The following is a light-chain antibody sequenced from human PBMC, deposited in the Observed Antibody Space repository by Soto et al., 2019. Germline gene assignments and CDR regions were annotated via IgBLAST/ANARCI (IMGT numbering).Light chain of an antibody. CDR3: SSYTRSSTLV. Sequence: QSALTQPASVSGSPGQSITISCTGTSSDVGRYNHVSWYQHHPGKAPKLIISEVSNRPSGVSNRFSGSKSGNTASLTISGLQAEDEADYYCSSYTRSSTLVFGGGTKLTVL. J-gene: IGLJ2*01. V-gene: IGLV2-14*01. CDR1: SSDVGRYNH. CDR2: EVS.